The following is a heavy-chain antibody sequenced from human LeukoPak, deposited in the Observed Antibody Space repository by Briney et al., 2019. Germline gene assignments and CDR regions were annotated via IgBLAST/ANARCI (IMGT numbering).Heavy chain of an antibody. CDR3: AKDVSVIQGYFDH. CDR1: GFIFSSYA. J-gene: IGHJ4*02. V-gene: IGHV3-23*01. D-gene: IGHD2-21*01. Sequence: GGSLRLSCAASGFIFSSYAMSWARQAPGKGLEWVSVISGSGDNTYYADSVKGRFTISRDKSKNTLYLQMNSLRAEDTAVYYCAKDVSVIQGYFDHWGQGTLVTVSS. CDR2: ISGSGDNT.